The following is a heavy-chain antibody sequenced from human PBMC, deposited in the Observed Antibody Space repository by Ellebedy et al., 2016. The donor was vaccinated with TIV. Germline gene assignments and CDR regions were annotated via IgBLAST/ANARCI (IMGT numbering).Heavy chain of an antibody. V-gene: IGHV1-3*04. D-gene: IGHD3-16*01. CDR1: GHTFTTYG. CDR2: INTGNGNT. J-gene: IGHJ6*02. Sequence: ASVKVSXXASGHTFTTYGIHWVRQAPGQRPEWMGWINTGNGNTKYSQTFQGRVTITSDTSATTAYMELNSLRDEDTAVYYCAGGDLGLGQNYYYYYGMDVWGQGTTVTVSS. CDR3: AGGDLGLGQNYYYYYGMDV.